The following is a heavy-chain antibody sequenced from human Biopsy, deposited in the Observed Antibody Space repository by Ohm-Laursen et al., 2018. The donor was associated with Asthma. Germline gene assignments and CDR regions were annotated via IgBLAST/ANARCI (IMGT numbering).Heavy chain of an antibody. V-gene: IGHV1-69*13. CDR3: ARCQVGYSSGWSLLLKKIYYSGMDV. Sequence: SVKVSCKASGGMFGNYAISWVRQAPGLGLEWMGGISPIFGSSNYAQRFQGRVTITADESTSTAYTEVTSLRSEDTAIYYCARCQVGYSSGWSLLLKKIYYSGMDVWGQGTAVTVSS. CDR1: GGMFGNYA. D-gene: IGHD6-19*01. CDR2: ISPIFGSS. J-gene: IGHJ6*02.